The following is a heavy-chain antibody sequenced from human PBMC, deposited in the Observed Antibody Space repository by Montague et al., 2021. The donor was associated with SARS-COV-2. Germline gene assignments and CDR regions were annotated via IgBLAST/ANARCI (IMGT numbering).Heavy chain of an antibody. CDR2: ISSSSSYL. V-gene: IGHV3-21*01. CDR3: ARGDFDWLLSFHYGMDV. Sequence: SLRLSCAASGFTVSSYSLNWVRQAPGKGLEWVSSISSSSSYLYYSYSXXVRFPISGDNAKNSLYLQMNSLRAEDTAVSYCARGDFDWLLSFHYGMDVWGQGTTVTVSS. J-gene: IGHJ6*02. D-gene: IGHD3-9*01. CDR1: GFTVSSYS.